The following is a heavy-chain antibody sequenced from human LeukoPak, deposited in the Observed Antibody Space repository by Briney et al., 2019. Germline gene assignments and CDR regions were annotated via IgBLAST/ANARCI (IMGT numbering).Heavy chain of an antibody. V-gene: IGHV4-59*08. CDR3: AGGGWSFDDFDF. Sequence: SETLSLTCTVSGFSISTYYWSWIRQSPGKGLEWVGYVHYSGSTNYSPSLKSRVTMSVDTSKNRFSLRLSTLTAADTAVYFCAGGGWSFDDFDFWGQGTMVTVSS. CDR2: VHYSGST. D-gene: IGHD6-19*01. CDR1: GFSISTYY. J-gene: IGHJ3*01.